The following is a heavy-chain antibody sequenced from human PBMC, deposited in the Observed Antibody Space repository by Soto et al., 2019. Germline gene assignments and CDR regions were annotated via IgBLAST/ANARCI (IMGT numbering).Heavy chain of an antibody. V-gene: IGHV3-21*01. CDR1: GFTFTRYS. Sequence: GGSLRLSCAASGFTFTRYSMNWVRQAPGKGLEWVSSISSTTNYIYYADSMKGRFTVSRDNAKNSVYLEMNSLSAEDTAVYYCARESEDLTSNFDYWGQGTPVTVSS. CDR3: ARESEDLTSNFDY. CDR2: ISSTTNYI. J-gene: IGHJ4*02.